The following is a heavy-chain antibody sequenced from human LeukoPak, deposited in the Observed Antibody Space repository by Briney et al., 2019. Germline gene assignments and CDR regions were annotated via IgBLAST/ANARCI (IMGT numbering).Heavy chain of an antibody. CDR3: VRGPLSGSYHPPFDY. J-gene: IGHJ4*02. CDR2: ISWNSGSI. CDR1: GFTFSNYA. V-gene: IGHV3-9*01. Sequence: GASLRLSCAASGFTFSNYAMHWVRQAPGKGLEWVSGISWNSGSIGYADSVKGRFTISRDNAKNSLYLQMNSLRAEDTALYYCVRGPLSGSYHPPFDYWGQGTLVTVSS. D-gene: IGHD3-10*01.